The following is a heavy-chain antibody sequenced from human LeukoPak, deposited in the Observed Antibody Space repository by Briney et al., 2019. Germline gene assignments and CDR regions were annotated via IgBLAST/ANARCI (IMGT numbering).Heavy chain of an antibody. Sequence: GASVTVSFTFSGYTLTELSMHWVRQAPGKGLEWMGGFDPEDGETIYAQKFQGRVTMTEDTSTDTAYMELSSLRSEDTAVYYCATEYYYGSGSYGWFDPWGQGTLVTVSS. CDR1: GYTLTELS. D-gene: IGHD3-10*01. CDR2: FDPEDGET. CDR3: ATEYYYGSGSYGWFDP. V-gene: IGHV1-24*01. J-gene: IGHJ5*02.